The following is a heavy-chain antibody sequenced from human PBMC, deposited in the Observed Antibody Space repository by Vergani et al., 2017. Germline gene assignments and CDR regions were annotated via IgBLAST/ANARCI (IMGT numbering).Heavy chain of an antibody. V-gene: IGHV4-4*02. Sequence: QVQLQESGPGLVKPSGTLSLTCAVSGGPISSTNWWSWVRQAPGKGLEWIGEIYHSGNTNYNPSLKSRVTILVDKSKNQFSLKLSSVTAADTAVYYCARLGKSYGDFCFDYWGQGTLVTVSS. CDR2: IYHSGNT. J-gene: IGHJ4*02. D-gene: IGHD4-17*01. CDR1: GGPISSTNW. CDR3: ARLGKSYGDFCFDY.